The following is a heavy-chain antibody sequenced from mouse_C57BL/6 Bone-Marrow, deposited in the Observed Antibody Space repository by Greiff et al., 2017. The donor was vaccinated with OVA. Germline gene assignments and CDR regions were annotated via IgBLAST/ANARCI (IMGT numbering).Heavy chain of an antibody. CDR1: GFSLTSYG. CDR3: ARKDGYCGDYYAMDY. J-gene: IGHJ4*01. Sequence: VQLQQSGPGLVQPSQSLSITCTVSGFSLTSYGVHWVRQSPGKGLEWLGVIWSGGSTAYNAAFISRLSISKDNSKSQVFLKMSSLQADDTAIYYCARKDGYCGDYYAMDYWGQGTSVTVSS. CDR2: IWSGGST. D-gene: IGHD2-3*01. V-gene: IGHV2-2*01.